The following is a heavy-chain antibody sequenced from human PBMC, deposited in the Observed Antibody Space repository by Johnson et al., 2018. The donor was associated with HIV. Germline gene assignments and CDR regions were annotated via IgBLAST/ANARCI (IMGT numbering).Heavy chain of an antibody. D-gene: IGHD1-26*01. CDR3: AKGRIVGALQSAFDI. V-gene: IGHV3-30*02. CDR2: IRNDGSNK. CDR1: GFTFSNYG. J-gene: IGHJ3*02. Sequence: QVLLVESGGGVVQPGGSLRLSCVASGFTFSNYGMHWVRQAPGKGLEWVAFIRNDGSNKYYVDSVKGRFTISRDNSKNTLHLQMNSLRGEDTAVYYCAKGRIVGALQSAFDIWGQGTMVTVSS.